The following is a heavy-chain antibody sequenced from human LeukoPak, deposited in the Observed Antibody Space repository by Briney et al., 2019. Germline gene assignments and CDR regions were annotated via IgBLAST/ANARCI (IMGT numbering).Heavy chain of an antibody. CDR1: GGTFSSYA. D-gene: IGHD6-19*01. CDR3: AREPYSSGWYRSPDAFDI. CDR2: IIPIFGTA. J-gene: IGHJ3*02. Sequence: ASVKVSCKASGGTFSSYAISWVRQAPGQGLEWMGGIIPIFGTANYAQKFQGRVTITTDESTSTAYMELSSLRSEDTAVYYCAREPYSSGWYRSPDAFDIWGQGTMVTVSS. V-gene: IGHV1-69*05.